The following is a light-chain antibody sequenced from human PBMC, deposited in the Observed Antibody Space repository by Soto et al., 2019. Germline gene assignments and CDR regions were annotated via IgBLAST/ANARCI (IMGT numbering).Light chain of an antibody. Sequence: QSALTQPPSASGSPGQSVTISCTGSSSDVGYYSYVSWYQQHPGKAPKLIIFEVSKRPSGVPDRFSGSRSGNTASLTVSGLQAEDEADYYCSSYAGSDDFMLFGGGTKLTVL. CDR1: SSDVGYYSY. J-gene: IGLJ2*01. CDR3: SSYAGSDDFML. CDR2: EVS. V-gene: IGLV2-8*01.